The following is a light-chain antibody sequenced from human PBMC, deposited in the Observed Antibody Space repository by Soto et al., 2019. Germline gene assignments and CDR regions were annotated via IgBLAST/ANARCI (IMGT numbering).Light chain of an antibody. CDR1: QSISNH. J-gene: IGKJ1*01. Sequence: DIEMTHSASSLSASLEDRVIITWRASQSISNHLNWYQQKQGKAPKLLIFAASSLQSGVPSRFSGSIYGPDFTLTISSLQTEDFATYYCQQSYSSPPTFGQGTKVDIK. CDR3: QQSYSSPPT. CDR2: AAS. V-gene: IGKV1-39*01.